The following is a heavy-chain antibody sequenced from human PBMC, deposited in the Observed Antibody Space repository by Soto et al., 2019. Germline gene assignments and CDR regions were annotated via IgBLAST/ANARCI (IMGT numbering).Heavy chain of an antibody. D-gene: IGHD6-13*01. V-gene: IGHV4-31*03. J-gene: IGHJ6*02. Sequence: SETLSLTCTVSGGSISSGGYYWSWIRQHPGKGLEWIGYIYYSGSTYYNPSLKSRVTISVDTSKNQFSLKLSSVTAADTAVYYCARLTPAAAGTWYYYYGMDVWGQGTTVTVSS. CDR1: GGSISSGGYY. CDR2: IYYSGST. CDR3: ARLTPAAAGTWYYYYGMDV.